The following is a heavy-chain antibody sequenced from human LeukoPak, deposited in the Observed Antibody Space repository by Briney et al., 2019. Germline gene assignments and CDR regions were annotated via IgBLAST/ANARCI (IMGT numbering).Heavy chain of an antibody. D-gene: IGHD2-15*01. CDR1: GGSISSSSYY. J-gene: IGHJ4*02. V-gene: IGHV4-39*07. CDR3: ARGALGYCSGGSCYSAADYFDY. Sequence: PSETLSLTCTVSGGSISSSSYYWGWIRQPPGKGLEWIGSIYYSGSTYYNPSLKSRVTISVDTSKNQFSLKLSSVTAADTAVYYCARGALGYCSGGSCYSAADYFDYWGQGTLVTVSS. CDR2: IYYSGST.